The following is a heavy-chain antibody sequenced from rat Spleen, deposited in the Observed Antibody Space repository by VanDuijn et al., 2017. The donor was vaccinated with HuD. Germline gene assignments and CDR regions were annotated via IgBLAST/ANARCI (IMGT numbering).Heavy chain of an antibody. V-gene: IGHV5-31*01. CDR2: IINTGGST. Sequence: EVQLVESGGGLVQPGRSLKLSCAASGFTFNNYWMTWIRHAPGKGLEWIASIINTGGSTYYRDSMKGRFTVSRDNAKSTKYLQMDSLRSEDTATYYCVRHWLTGSHWFFDFWGPGTMVTVSS. CDR3: VRHWLTGSHWFFDF. J-gene: IGHJ1*01. CDR1: GFTFNNYW. D-gene: IGHD1-4*01.